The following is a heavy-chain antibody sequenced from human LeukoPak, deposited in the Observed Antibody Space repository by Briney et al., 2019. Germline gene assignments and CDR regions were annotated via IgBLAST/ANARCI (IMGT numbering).Heavy chain of an antibody. Sequence: GASVKVSCKASGFTFTAYYMHWVRQAPGQRLEWMGWINPNRGGTNYAQKFQGRVIMTWDTSISTASMELSRLRSDDTAVYYCSRGLHWDPHFDFWGQGTLVTVSS. D-gene: IGHD7-27*01. CDR3: SRGLHWDPHFDF. CDR2: INPNRGGT. V-gene: IGHV1-2*02. CDR1: GFTFTAYY. J-gene: IGHJ4*02.